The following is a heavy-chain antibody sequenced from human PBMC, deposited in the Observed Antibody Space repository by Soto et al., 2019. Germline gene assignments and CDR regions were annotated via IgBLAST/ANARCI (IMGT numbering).Heavy chain of an antibody. V-gene: IGHV1-69*06. CDR3: ARVVKARGPAAIVDY. Sequence: QVQLVQSGAEGKKPGSAVKVSCKASGGTFSSYAISWVRQAPVQGLEWMGGIIPIFGTANYAQKFQGRVTITADKSTSTAYMELSRLRSEDTAVYYCARVVKARGPAAIVDYWGQGTLVTVSS. D-gene: IGHD2-2*01. CDR1: GGTFSSYA. CDR2: IIPIFGTA. J-gene: IGHJ4*02.